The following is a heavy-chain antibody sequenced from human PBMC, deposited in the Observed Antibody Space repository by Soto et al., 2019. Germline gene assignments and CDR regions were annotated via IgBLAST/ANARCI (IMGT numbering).Heavy chain of an antibody. J-gene: IGHJ4*02. V-gene: IGHV3-74*01. CDR2: INSDRSST. D-gene: IGHD2-15*01. Sequence: EVQLVESGGGLVQPGGSLRLSCAASGFTFSTYWMHWVRQAPGKGLVWVSRINSDRSSTAYADSVKGRFTMSRDNAKNTLFLQMNSLRAEDTAVYYCARFKLIPSGTDQWGQGTLVTVSS. CDR3: ARFKLIPSGTDQ. CDR1: GFTFSTYW.